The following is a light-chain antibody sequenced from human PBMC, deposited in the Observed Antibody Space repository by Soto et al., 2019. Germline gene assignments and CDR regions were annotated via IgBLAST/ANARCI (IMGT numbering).Light chain of an antibody. CDR1: SSDVGVYNY. V-gene: IGLV2-14*03. CDR3: SSYTSSTTDYV. CDR2: DVS. J-gene: IGLJ1*01. Sequence: QSALTQPASVSGSPGQSITISCTGTSSDVGVYNYVSWYQQHPGKAPKLMIYDVSNRPSGVSNRFSGSKSGNMASLIISGLQAEDEADYYCSSYTSSTTDYVFGTGTKVTVL.